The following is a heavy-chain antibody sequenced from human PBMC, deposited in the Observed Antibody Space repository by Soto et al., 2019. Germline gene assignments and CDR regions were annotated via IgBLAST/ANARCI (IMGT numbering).Heavy chain of an antibody. Sequence: SETLSLTCAVYGGSFSGYYWSWIRQPPGKGLEWIGEINHSGSTNYNPSLKSRVTISVDTSKNQFSLKLSSVTAADTAVYYCARGGYCSGGNCYERVFDYWGQGTLVTVSS. CDR3: ARGGYCSGGNCYERVFDY. J-gene: IGHJ4*02. CDR1: GGSFSGYY. D-gene: IGHD2-15*01. V-gene: IGHV4-34*01. CDR2: INHSGST.